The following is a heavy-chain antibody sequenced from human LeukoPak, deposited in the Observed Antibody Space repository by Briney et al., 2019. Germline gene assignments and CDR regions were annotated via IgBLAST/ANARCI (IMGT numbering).Heavy chain of an antibody. CDR1: GFTFSDYY. J-gene: IGHJ4*02. Sequence: PGGSLRLSCAASGFTFSDYYMSWIRQAPGKGLEWVSYISSSSSYTNYADSVKGRFTISRDNAKNSLYLQMNSLRAEDTAVYYCAGGMFYYGSGSDTGDYWGQGTLVTVSS. CDR3: AGGMFYYGSGSDTGDY. D-gene: IGHD3-10*01. V-gene: IGHV3-11*05. CDR2: ISSSSSYT.